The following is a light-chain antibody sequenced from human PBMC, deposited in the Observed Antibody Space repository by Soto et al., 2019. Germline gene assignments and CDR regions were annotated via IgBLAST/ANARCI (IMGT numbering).Light chain of an antibody. CDR3: ISYTSSSTLV. Sequence: QSVLTQPASVSGSPGQSITISCTGTSSDVGGYDYVSWYQQHPGNAPKLMIYDVSNRPSGLNRFSGSKSGNTASLTISGLQAEDEADYYCISYTSSSTLVFGGGTKLTVL. CDR1: SSDVGGYDY. CDR2: DVS. V-gene: IGLV2-14*01. J-gene: IGLJ2*01.